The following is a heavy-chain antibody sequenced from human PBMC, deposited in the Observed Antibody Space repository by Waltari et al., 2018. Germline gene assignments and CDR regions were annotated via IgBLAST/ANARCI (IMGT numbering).Heavy chain of an antibody. CDR3: ATTAAVTFHY. CDR2: IKEDGSEK. V-gene: IGHV3-7*01. CDR1: GFTFSTSW. Sequence: EVQLVESGGGLVQPGGSLRLSCAASGFTFSTSWISWVRQAPGNGLEWVAIIKEDGSEKYYVDSVKGRFTISRDNAKNALFLQMNSLTAADTAVYYCATTAAVTFHYWGQGTLVTVSS. D-gene: IGHD6-13*01. J-gene: IGHJ4*02.